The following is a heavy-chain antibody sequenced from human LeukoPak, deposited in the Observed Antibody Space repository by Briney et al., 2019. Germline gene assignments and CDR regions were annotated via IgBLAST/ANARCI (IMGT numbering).Heavy chain of an antibody. D-gene: IGHD6-13*01. Sequence: SETLSLTCTVSGGSISSYYWSWIRQPPGKGLEWIGYIYYSGSTNYNPSLKSRVTISVDTSKNQFSLKLSSVTAADTAVYYCARSSSRPLFDYWGQGTLVTVSS. V-gene: IGHV4-59*01. CDR2: IYYSGST. CDR1: GGSISSYY. CDR3: ARSSSRPLFDY. J-gene: IGHJ4*02.